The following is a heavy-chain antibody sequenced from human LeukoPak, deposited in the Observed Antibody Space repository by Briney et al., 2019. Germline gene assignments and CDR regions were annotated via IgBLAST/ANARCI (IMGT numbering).Heavy chain of an antibody. CDR3: ARGPYDWNYPRGFLDY. V-gene: IGHV3-66*01. CDR2: IYHGENT. J-gene: IGHJ4*02. D-gene: IGHD1-7*01. CDR1: GFSVSNNY. Sequence: PGGSLRLSCAASGFSVSNNYMTWVRQAPGQGLEWVSVIYHGENTHYADSVKGRFTISRDNSKNTLYLQMNSLRAEDSAVYYCARGPYDWNYPRGFLDYWGERTLVTVSS.